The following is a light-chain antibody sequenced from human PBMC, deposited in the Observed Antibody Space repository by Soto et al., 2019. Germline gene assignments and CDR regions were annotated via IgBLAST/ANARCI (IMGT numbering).Light chain of an antibody. J-gene: IGLJ3*02. Sequence: QSALTQPASVSGSPGQSITISCTGTSSDVGGYDYVSWYQQCPGKAPKLLIYEVSDRPSGVSDRFSGSKSGNTASLTISGLQADDEGDYYCSSFSSTNTVTWVFGGGTQLTVL. V-gene: IGLV2-14*01. CDR2: EVS. CDR1: SSDVGGYDY. CDR3: SSFSSTNTVTWV.